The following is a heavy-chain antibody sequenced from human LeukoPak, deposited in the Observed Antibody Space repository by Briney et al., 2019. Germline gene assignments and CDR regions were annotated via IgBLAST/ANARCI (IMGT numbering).Heavy chain of an antibody. CDR3: VRVKSNNWWGNFDY. CDR1: GYTFTDYG. Sequence: ASVKVSCKAFGYTFTDYGITWVRQAPGQGLQWLGWVSANTGNTNYAQGFQGRVTMTIDTSTSTAYMELRSLESDDTAVYYCVRVKSNNWWGNFDYWGQGTLVTVSS. CDR2: VSANTGNT. V-gene: IGHV1-18*04. J-gene: IGHJ4*02. D-gene: IGHD1-20*01.